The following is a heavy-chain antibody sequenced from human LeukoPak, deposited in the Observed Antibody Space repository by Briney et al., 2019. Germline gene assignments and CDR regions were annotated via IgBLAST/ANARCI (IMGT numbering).Heavy chain of an antibody. V-gene: IGHV1-2*02. J-gene: IGHJ4*02. D-gene: IGHD6-19*01. Sequence: ASVKVSFMASGYTFTDYYMHWVRQAPGQGLEWMGWINPNSGGTNYAQKFQGRVTMTRDTSISTAYMELSRLRSDDTAVYYCARVPHSSGCLDYWGQGTLVTVSS. CDR2: INPNSGGT. CDR1: GYTFTDYY. CDR3: ARVPHSSGCLDY.